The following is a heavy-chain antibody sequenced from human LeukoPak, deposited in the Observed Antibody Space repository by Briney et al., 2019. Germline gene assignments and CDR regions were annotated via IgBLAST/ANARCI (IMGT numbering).Heavy chain of an antibody. CDR3: AKDLGSSSSPYYYYYMDV. D-gene: IGHD6-6*01. CDR1: GFTFSSYG. J-gene: IGHJ6*03. Sequence: PGGSLRLSCAASGFTFSSYGMHWVRQAPGKGLEWVAFIRYDGSNKYYADSVKGRFTISRDNSKNTLYLQMNSLRAEDTAVYYCAKDLGSSSSPYYYYYMDVWGKGTTVTVSS. V-gene: IGHV3-30*02. CDR2: IRYDGSNK.